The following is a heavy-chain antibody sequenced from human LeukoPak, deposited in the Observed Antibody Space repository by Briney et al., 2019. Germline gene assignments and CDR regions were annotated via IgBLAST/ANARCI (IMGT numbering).Heavy chain of an antibody. D-gene: IGHD2-2*02. CDR3: AGQGLGYCSSTSCYNAWYFDL. Sequence: SETLSLTCTVSGGSISSSSYYWGWIRQPPGKGLEWIGSIYYSGITYDNPSLKSRVTISVDTSKNQFSLKLSSVNAADAAVYYCAGQGLGYCSSTSCYNAWYFDLWGRGTLVTVSS. J-gene: IGHJ2*01. CDR1: GGSISSSSYY. V-gene: IGHV4-39*01. CDR2: IYYSGIT.